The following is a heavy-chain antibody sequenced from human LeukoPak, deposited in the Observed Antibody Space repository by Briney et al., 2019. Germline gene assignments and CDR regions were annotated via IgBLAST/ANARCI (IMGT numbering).Heavy chain of an antibody. Sequence: PSETLSLTCAVYGGSFSGYYWSWIRQPPGKGQEWIGEINHSGSTNYNPSLKSRVTISVDTSKNQFSLKLSSVTAADTAVYYCARASSSYYYYYMDVWGKGTTVTVSS. CDR3: ARASSSYYYYYMDV. CDR2: INHSGST. CDR1: GGSFSGYY. V-gene: IGHV4-34*01. J-gene: IGHJ6*03.